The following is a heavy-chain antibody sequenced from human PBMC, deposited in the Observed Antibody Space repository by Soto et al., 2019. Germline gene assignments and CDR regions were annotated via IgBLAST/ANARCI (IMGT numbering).Heavy chain of an antibody. CDR1: GGSISNYY. CDR3: ARDRIGGSSYDN. Sequence: SETLSLTCTVSGGSISNYYWSWIRQPPGKGLEWIGYIYYTGSTNYNPSLTSRVTMSVDTSKNQFSLKLSSVTAADTAVYYCARDRIGGSSYDNWGQGTLVTVSS. J-gene: IGHJ4*02. CDR2: IYYTGST. V-gene: IGHV4-59*01. D-gene: IGHD1-26*01.